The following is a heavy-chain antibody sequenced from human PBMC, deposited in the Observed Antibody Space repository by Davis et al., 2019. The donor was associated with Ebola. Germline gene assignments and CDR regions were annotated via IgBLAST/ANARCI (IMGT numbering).Heavy chain of an antibody. D-gene: IGHD1-26*01. CDR1: GFTFPVYW. CDR3: AKDTSNVWFDV. J-gene: IGHJ3*01. Sequence: GESLKISCVASGFTFPVYWMSWVRRAPGKGLEWVSTLGLSGDTYYADSVKGRFTISRDNSMNTLHLQMNSLRVEDTAIYYCAKDTSNVWFDVWGQGTMVTVSS. V-gene: IGHV3-23*01. CDR2: LGLSGDT.